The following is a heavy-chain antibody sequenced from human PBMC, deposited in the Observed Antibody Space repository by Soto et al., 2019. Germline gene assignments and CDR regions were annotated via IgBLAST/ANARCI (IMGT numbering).Heavy chain of an antibody. J-gene: IGHJ6*02. CDR1: GFTFSSYG. D-gene: IGHD1-26*01. V-gene: IGHV3-33*01. CDR2: IWYDGSNK. CDR3: ARGGGGSYSLYYYYGMDV. Sequence: GGSLRLSCAASGFTFSSYGMHWVRQAPGKGLEWVAVIWYDGSNKYYADSVKGRFTISRDNSKNTLYLQMNSLRAEDTAVYYCARGGGGSYSLYYYYGMDVWGQGTTVTVSS.